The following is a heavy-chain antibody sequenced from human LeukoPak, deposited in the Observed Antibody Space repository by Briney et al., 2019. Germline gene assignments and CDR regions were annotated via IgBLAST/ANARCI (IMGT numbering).Heavy chain of an antibody. J-gene: IGHJ5*02. D-gene: IGHD3-22*01. Sequence: SVKVSCKASGGTFSSYAISWVRQAPGQGLEWMGGIIPIFGTANYAQKFQGRVTITADESTSTAYMELSSLRSEDTAVYYCARVSGYYYDSSGYYNNWFDPWGQGTLVTASS. CDR2: IIPIFGTA. V-gene: IGHV1-69*13. CDR3: ARVSGYYYDSSGYYNNWFDP. CDR1: GGTFSSYA.